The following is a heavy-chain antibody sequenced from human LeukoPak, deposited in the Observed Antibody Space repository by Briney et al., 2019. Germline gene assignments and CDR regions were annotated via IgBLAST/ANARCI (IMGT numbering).Heavy chain of an antibody. Sequence: PGGSLRLSCAASGFTVSSNYMSWVRQAPGKGLEGVSVIYSGGSTYYADSVKGRFTISRDNSKNTLYLQMNSLRAEDTAVYYCASNQYYYDSSGYYPRGIWGQGTMVTVSS. CDR2: IYSGGST. D-gene: IGHD3-22*01. CDR1: GFTVSSNY. V-gene: IGHV3-66*02. J-gene: IGHJ3*02. CDR3: ASNQYYYDSSGYYPRGI.